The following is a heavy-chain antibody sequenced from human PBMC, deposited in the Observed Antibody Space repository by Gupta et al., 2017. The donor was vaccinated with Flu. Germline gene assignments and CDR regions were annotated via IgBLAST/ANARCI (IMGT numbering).Heavy chain of an antibody. CDR1: GFSISSGYY. D-gene: IGHD1-7*01. Sequence: QVQLQESGPGLVKPSETLSLTCTVSGFSISSGYYWGWIRQPPGKGLEWIASVYQSGSTFYNPSLHSRVTISVDTSKNQFSLTVNSVIASDTAVYYCARDRGELLISDAFDIWGQGTMVTVSS. V-gene: IGHV4-38-2*02. CDR2: VYQSGST. CDR3: ARDRGELLISDAFDI. J-gene: IGHJ3*02.